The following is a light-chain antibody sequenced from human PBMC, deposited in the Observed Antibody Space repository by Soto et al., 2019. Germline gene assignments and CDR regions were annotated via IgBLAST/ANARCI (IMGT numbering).Light chain of an antibody. V-gene: IGKV1-27*01. Sequence: DIQLTQSPSSLSASVEDRVTITCRASKAITNNLAGYHQKPGKVPELLIYTASTLQSGVPSRFSGSGSGTDFTLTISSLQPEDVATYYCQKYNSAPFTFGPGTKVDIK. CDR2: TAS. CDR1: KAITNN. CDR3: QKYNSAPFT. J-gene: IGKJ3*01.